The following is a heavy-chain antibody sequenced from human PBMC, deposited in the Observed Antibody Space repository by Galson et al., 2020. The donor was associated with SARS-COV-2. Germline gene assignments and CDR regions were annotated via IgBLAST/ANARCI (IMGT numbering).Heavy chain of an antibody. CDR3: ARQGVPRIFLLTVPGWFFDL. CDR2: VYPSGST. Sequence: SESLSLTCAASGVSISNTNYCSCRRPPPGKRLEFTGSVYPSGSTYFNPSLKSRVTISLDTSKNQFSLRLTSVTAADTALYYCARQGVPRIFLLTVPGWFFDLWGRGTLVTVSS. J-gene: IGHJ2*01. CDR1: GVSISNTNY. V-gene: IGHV4-38-2*01. D-gene: IGHD2-15*01.